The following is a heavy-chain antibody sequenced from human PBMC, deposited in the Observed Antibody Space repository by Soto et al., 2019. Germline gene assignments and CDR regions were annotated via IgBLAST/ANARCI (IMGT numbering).Heavy chain of an antibody. CDR2: INPNSGGT. V-gene: IGHV1-2*04. D-gene: IGHD6-6*01. CDR3: ARAGVXEYSSSSDSYYYYGMDV. J-gene: IGHJ6*02. Sequence: RASVKVSCKASGYTFTGYYMHWVRQAPGQGLEWMGWINPNSGGTNYAQKFQGWVTMTRDTSISTAYMELSRLRSDDTAVYYCARAGVXEYSSSSDSYYYYGMDVWGQGTTVTVSS. CDR1: GYTFTGYY.